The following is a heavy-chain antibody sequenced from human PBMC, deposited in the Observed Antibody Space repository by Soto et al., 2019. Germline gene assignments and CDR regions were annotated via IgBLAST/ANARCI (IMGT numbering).Heavy chain of an antibody. Sequence: QIQLVQSGAEVKKPGASVKVSCKASGYTFFDYSVSWVRQAPGQGLEWMGGVSPMSGNTDYARKVQGRVTMTTDITTGTAYMELGGLISDDTGVDYCARGRTVSSIGPRLVWGQVTLVSV. J-gene: IGHJ1*01. CDR3: ARGRTVSSIGPRLV. V-gene: IGHV1-18*01. CDR1: GYTFFDYS. D-gene: IGHD3-9*01. CDR2: VSPMSGNT.